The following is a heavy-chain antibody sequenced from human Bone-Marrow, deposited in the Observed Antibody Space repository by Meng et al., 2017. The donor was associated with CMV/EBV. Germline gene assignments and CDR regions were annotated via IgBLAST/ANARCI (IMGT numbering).Heavy chain of an antibody. D-gene: IGHD2-15*01. CDR1: GYTFTSYG. J-gene: IGHJ4*02. V-gene: IGHV1-46*01. CDR2: INPSGGST. CDR3: ARGHPPVVAATTRGFIRDY. Sequence: ASVKVSCKASGYTFTSYGISWVRQAPGQGLEWMGIINPSGGSTSYAQKFQGRVTMTRDTSTSTVYMELSSLRSEDTAVYYCARGHPPVVAATTRGFIRDYWGETTL.